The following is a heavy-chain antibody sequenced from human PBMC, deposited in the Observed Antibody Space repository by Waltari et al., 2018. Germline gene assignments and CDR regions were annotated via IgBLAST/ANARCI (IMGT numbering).Heavy chain of an antibody. V-gene: IGHV4-34*01. J-gene: IGHJ4*02. D-gene: IGHD3-16*02. CDR2: INHSGST. Sequence: QVQLQXWGAGLLKPSETLSLTCAVYGGSFSGXXWSWIRQPPGKGLEWIGEINHSGSTNYTPSLTSRVTISVDTSKNQFSLKLSSVTAADTAVYYCARGYIWGSYRLDYWGQGTLXTVSS. CDR1: GGSFSGXX. CDR3: ARGYIWGSYRLDY.